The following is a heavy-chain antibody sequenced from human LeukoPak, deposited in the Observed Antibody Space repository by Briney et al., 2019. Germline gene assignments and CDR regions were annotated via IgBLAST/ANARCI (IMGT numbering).Heavy chain of an antibody. Sequence: GSLRLSCAASGFTFSSYAMSWVRQAPGKGLEWIGEINHSGSTNYNPSLKSRVTISVDTSKNQFSLKLSSVTAADTAVYYCARGPRVIKTFDYWGQGTLVTVSS. CDR1: GFTFSSYA. J-gene: IGHJ4*02. CDR3: ARGPRVIKTFDY. V-gene: IGHV4-34*01. CDR2: INHSGST.